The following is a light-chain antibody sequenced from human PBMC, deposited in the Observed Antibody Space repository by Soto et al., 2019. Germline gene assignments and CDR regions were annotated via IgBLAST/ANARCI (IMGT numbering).Light chain of an antibody. CDR2: EVS. J-gene: IGLJ3*02. CDR3: SSYTTRSTRV. CDR1: SRDVGGYNY. Sequence: QSALTQPASVSGSPGQSITISCSGTSRDVGGYNYVSWYQQHPGKAPKLMIYEVSNRPSGVSNRFSGSKSGNTASLTISGLQAEDEAVYYCSSYTTRSTRVFGGGTKVTVL. V-gene: IGLV2-14*01.